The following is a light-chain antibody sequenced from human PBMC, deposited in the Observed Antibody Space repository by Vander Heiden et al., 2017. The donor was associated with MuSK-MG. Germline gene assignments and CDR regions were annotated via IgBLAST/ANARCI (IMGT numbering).Light chain of an antibody. J-gene: IGLJ2*01. Sequence: QSVRTQPPSASGAPGQRGSISCTGSSSNIGEGYDLHWYQQLPGTAPKLLIYGNSNRPSGVPDRFSGSKSGTSASLAITGLQAEDEADYYCQSYDSSLSGVVFGGGTKLTVL. CDR3: QSYDSSLSGVV. CDR1: SSNIGEGYD. V-gene: IGLV1-40*01. CDR2: GNS.